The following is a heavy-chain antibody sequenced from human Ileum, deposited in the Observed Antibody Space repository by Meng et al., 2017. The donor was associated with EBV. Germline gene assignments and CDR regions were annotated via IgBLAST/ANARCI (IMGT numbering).Heavy chain of an antibody. CDR2: MSDSGIT. V-gene: IGHV4-4*02. Sequence: QVQLQASGPGRGNPSGTLSLTCAVSGGSISVINWWSWVRQSPEKGLEWIGEMSDSGITHYNPSLKSRVTISADKSNNQFSLKLTSVTSADTAVYFCAKNGEKYFEYWGQGTLVTVSS. J-gene: IGHJ4*02. CDR3: AKNGEKYFEY. CDR1: GGSISVINW.